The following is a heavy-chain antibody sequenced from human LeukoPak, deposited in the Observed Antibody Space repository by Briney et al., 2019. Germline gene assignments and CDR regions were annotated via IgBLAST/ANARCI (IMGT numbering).Heavy chain of an antibody. D-gene: IGHD6-19*01. CDR3: ATYSRASDAFYI. CDR2: IYTRGNTNY. CDR1: GGSINNYY. Sequence: SETLSLTCTASGGSINNYYWSWIRQPAGKGPEWIGHIYTRGNTNYNYNPSLKSRVSMSIDTSKNQLSLKLSSVAAADTAFYFRATYSRASDAFYIWGQGTKVTVSS. V-gene: IGHV4-4*07. J-gene: IGHJ3*02.